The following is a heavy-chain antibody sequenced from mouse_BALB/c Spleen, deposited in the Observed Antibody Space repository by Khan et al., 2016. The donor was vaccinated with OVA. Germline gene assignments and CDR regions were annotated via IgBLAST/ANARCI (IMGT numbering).Heavy chain of an antibody. CDR3: ARKKYDGYAVDY. Sequence: EVQLQESGPGLVKPSQSLSLTCTVTGYSITTNYAWAWIRQFPGNKLEWMGYISYSGSTSYNPSLKSRISITRDTSKNQFFLQLNSVTTEDTATYYCARKKYDGYAVDYWGQGTSVTVSS. CDR1: GYSITTNYA. CDR2: ISYSGST. D-gene: IGHD2-14*01. J-gene: IGHJ4*01. V-gene: IGHV3-2*02.